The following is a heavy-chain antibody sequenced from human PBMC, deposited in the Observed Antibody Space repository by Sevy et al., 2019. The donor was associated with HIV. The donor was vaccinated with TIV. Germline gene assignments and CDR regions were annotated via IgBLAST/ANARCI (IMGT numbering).Heavy chain of an antibody. Sequence: GGSLRLSCAAPGFTFSSYAMHWVRQAPGKGLEYVSAISSNGGSTYYADFVKGRFTTSRDNSKNTRYLQMGSLRAEEMAVYYCARDIVGLRLGHYYYYYYMDVWGKGTTVTVSS. CDR2: ISSNGGST. CDR1: GFTFSSYA. CDR3: ARDIVGLRLGHYYYYYYMDV. D-gene: IGHD1-26*01. V-gene: IGHV3-64*02. J-gene: IGHJ6*03.